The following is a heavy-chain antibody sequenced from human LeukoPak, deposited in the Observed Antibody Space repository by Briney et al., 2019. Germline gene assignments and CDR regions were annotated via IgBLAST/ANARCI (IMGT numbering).Heavy chain of an antibody. CDR3: ARVLSGMSEVVFDI. CDR1: GFTVSSNY. Sequence: GGSLRLSCAASGFTVSSNYMSWVRQAPGKGLEWVSVIYSGGSTYYADSVKGRFTISRDNSKNTLYLQMNSLRAEDTAVYYCARVLSGMSEVVFDICGQGTKFT. D-gene: IGHD1-1*01. J-gene: IGHJ3*02. V-gene: IGHV3-66*01. CDR2: IYSGGST.